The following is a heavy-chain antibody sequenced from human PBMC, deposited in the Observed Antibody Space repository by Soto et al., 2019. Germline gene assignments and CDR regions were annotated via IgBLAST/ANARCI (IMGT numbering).Heavy chain of an antibody. Sequence: QITLKESGPTLVKPTETLTLTCTFSGFSLNSPSVGVNWIRQPPGKALEWLALIYWNDDNHYSPSLRSRLTIPKDTSQNPVVLTMTTMDPVDTATYSCAHGSGWLSAYWSQGTLVTVSS. CDR2: IYWNDDN. D-gene: IGHD6-19*01. V-gene: IGHV2-5*01. CDR1: GFSLNSPSVG. CDR3: AHGSGWLSAY. J-gene: IGHJ4*02.